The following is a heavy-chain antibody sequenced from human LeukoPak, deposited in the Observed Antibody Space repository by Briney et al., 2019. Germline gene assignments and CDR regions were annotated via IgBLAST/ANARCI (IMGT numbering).Heavy chain of an antibody. D-gene: IGHD6-13*01. CDR2: INSDGSST. V-gene: IGHV3-74*01. Sequence: QPGGSLRLSCAASGFIFSDYYMSWIRQAPGKGLVWVSRINSDGSSTSYADSVKGRFTISRDNAKNTLFLHMNSLRAEDTAVYYCARGVAAAGNPNWGQGTLVTVSS. CDR1: GFIFSDYY. J-gene: IGHJ4*02. CDR3: ARGVAAAGNPN.